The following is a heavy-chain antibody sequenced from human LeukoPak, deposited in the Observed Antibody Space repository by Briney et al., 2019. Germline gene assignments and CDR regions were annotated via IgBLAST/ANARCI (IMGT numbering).Heavy chain of an antibody. Sequence: PGESLITSCKSAGSSFTSSWIGWVRQLPGKGLGWGGIIYPGDSDTKYSPSFQGQVTISADKSISTAYLQWSTLKASDTAMFYCARPREEGTAMGLRAFDIWGQGTMVTVSS. CDR3: ARPREEGTAMGLRAFDI. V-gene: IGHV5-51*01. D-gene: IGHD5-18*01. CDR2: IYPGDSDT. CDR1: GSSFTSSW. J-gene: IGHJ3*02.